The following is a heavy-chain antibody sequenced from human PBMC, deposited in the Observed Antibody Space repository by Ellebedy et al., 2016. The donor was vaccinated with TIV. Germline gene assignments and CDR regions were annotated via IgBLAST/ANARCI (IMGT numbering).Heavy chain of an antibody. V-gene: IGHV3-33*01. D-gene: IGHD2-2*01. CDR1: GFTFSSYG. J-gene: IGHJ5*02. CDR3: ARDPLVVVPAGQNWFNP. Sequence: GGSLRLSXAASGFTFSSYGMHWVRQAPGKGLEWVAVIWYDGSNKYYADSVKGRFTISRDNSKNTLYLQMNSLRAEDTAVYYCARDPLVVVPAGQNWFNPWGQGTLVTVSS. CDR2: IWYDGSNK.